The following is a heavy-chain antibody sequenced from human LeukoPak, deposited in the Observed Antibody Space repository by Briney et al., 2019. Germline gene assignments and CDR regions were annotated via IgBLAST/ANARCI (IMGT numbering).Heavy chain of an antibody. CDR1: GFTFSSNW. CDR3: GRGAGFQGNAMDV. D-gene: IGHD2-21*01. V-gene: IGHV3-74*01. Sequence: GGSLRLSCAVSGFTFSSNWMHWVRQPPGKGLVWVSRINSDGTTTAYADSVKGRFTISRDNAKNTLDLQMNSLRAEDTAVYYCGRGAGFQGNAMDVWGQGTTVTVSS. J-gene: IGHJ6*02. CDR2: INSDGTTT.